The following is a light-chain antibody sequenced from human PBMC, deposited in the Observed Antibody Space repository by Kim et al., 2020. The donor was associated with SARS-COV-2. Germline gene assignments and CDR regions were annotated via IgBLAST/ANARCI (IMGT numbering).Light chain of an antibody. V-gene: IGLV2-14*01. J-gene: IGLJ1*01. Sequence: QSAPTQPASVSGSLGQSITISCTGTSSDVGGQKYVSWYQQRPGKAPKLMIFDVTNRPSGVSNHFSGSKSGNTAALTISALRAEDEADDYCCSYTNSGTYVFGAGTKVTVL. CDR3: CSYTNSGTYV. CDR2: DVT. CDR1: SSDVGGQKY.